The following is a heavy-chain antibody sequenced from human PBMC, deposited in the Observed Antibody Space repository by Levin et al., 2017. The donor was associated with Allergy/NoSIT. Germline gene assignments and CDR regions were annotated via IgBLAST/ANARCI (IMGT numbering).Heavy chain of an antibody. J-gene: IGHJ4*02. CDR1: GFNFKNYG. V-gene: IGHV3-64*01. D-gene: IGHD3-10*01. CDR2: ISNNGVYT. CDR3: ARVIYGSGGGTPDY. Sequence: GGSLRLSCVVSGFNFKNYGMTWVRQAPGKGLEYVSSISNNGVYTYYANSVKGRFTISRDNSKNTLYLQTGSLRAEDMAVYYCARVIYGSGGGTPDYWGQGILVTVSS.